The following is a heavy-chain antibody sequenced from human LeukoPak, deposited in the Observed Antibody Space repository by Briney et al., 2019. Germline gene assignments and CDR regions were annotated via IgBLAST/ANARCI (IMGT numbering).Heavy chain of an antibody. Sequence: GGSLRLSCAASGFTFSSYAMSWVRQAPGKGLEWVSSISGSGGSTYYADSVKGRFTVSRDNSKNTPYLQMNSLRAEDTAVYYCTNWGDAWGLDFWGQGILVSVSS. CDR1: GFTFSSYA. CDR2: ISGSGGST. D-gene: IGHD7-27*01. V-gene: IGHV3-23*01. J-gene: IGHJ4*02. CDR3: TNWGDAWGLDF.